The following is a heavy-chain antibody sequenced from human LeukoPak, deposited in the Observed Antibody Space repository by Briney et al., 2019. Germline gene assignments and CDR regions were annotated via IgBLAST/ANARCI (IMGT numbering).Heavy chain of an antibody. CDR1: VFTFSSSA. J-gene: IGHJ4*02. V-gene: IGHV3-23*01. Sequence: GGSLRLSCAASVFTFSSSAMSWVRQAPGKGLEWVSAISYIGDKMYYADSVKGRFTISRDNSKNTLYLQMNSLRAEDKAVYYCAKRTDSDYGDCWGQGTLVTVSS. CDR3: AKRTDSDYGDC. D-gene: IGHD2/OR15-2a*01. CDR2: ISYIGDKM.